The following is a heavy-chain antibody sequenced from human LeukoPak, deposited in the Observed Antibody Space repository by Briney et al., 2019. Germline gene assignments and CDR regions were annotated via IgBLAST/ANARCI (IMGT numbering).Heavy chain of an antibody. Sequence: PSETLSLTCTVSGYSLSSGYYWGWIRQPPGKGLEWIGSIYHSGSTYYNPSLKSRVSISVDTSKNQFSLKLYSVTAADTAVYYCASLYSGNYEYYFDSWGQGTLVTVSS. CDR3: ASLYSGNYEYYFDS. CDR2: IYHSGST. J-gene: IGHJ4*02. V-gene: IGHV4-38-2*02. CDR1: GYSLSSGYY. D-gene: IGHD1-26*01.